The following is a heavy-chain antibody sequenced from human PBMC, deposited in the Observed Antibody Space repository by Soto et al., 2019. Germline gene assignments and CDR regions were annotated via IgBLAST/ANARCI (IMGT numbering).Heavy chain of an antibody. CDR1: GGSISSGGYA. CDR2: IYHSGST. V-gene: IGHV4-30-2*01. Sequence: SETLALTCAVSGGSISSGGYAGSWIRQPPGKGLEWIGYIYHSGSTYYNPSLKSRVTISVDRSKNQFSLKLSSVTAADTAVYYCARAGVVGATALDYWGQGTLVTVSS. CDR3: ARAGVVGATALDY. D-gene: IGHD1-26*01. J-gene: IGHJ4*02.